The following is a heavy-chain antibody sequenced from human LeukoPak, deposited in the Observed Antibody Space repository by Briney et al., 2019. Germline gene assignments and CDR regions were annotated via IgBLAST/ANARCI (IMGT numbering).Heavy chain of an antibody. CDR1: GGSISSSSYY. CDR3: ASQTGIAAAGNWFDP. J-gene: IGHJ5*02. V-gene: IGHV4-39*07. D-gene: IGHD6-13*01. CDR2: IYYSGST. Sequence: SETLSLTCTVSGGSISSSSYYWGWIRQPPGKGLEWIGSIYYSGSTYYNPSLKSRVTISVDTSKNQFSLKLSSVTAADTAVYYCASQTGIAAAGNWFDPWGQGTLVTVSS.